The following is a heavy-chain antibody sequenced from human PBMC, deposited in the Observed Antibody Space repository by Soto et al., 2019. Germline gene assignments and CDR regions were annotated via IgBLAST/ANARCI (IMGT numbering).Heavy chain of an antibody. J-gene: IGHJ4*02. CDR3: ARARRDSGGLGYYFHS. V-gene: IGHV3-21*01. D-gene: IGHD4-17*01. CDR1: GFTFSSYS. CDR2: ISSSSSYI. Sequence: GGSLRLSCAASGFTFSSYSMNWVRQAPGKGLEWVSSISSSSSYIYYADSVKGRFTISRDNAKNSLYLQMNSLRAEDTAVYYCARARRDSGGLGYYFHSRGQGTPVTVS.